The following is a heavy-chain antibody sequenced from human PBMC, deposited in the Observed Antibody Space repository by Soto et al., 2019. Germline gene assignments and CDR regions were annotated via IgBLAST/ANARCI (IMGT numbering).Heavy chain of an antibody. J-gene: IGHJ1*01. D-gene: IGHD3-22*01. CDR2: IIPIFGTT. V-gene: IGHV1-69*12. CDR3: ASRGARDYYDTSGYG. Sequence: QVQLVQSGAEVKKPGSSVKVSCKASGGTFSNYALSWVRQAPGQGLEWMGDIIPIFGTTNNAQKFQGRVTITADEATITAYMELSRLRSEDTAVYYCASRGARDYYDTSGYGWGQGTLVTVSS. CDR1: GGTFSNYA.